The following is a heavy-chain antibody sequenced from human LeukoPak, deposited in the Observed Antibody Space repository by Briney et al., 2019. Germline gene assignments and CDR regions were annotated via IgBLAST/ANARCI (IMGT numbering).Heavy chain of an antibody. CDR2: IYHSGST. CDR1: GYSISSGYY. V-gene: IGHV4-38-2*02. CDR3: ARVITMVRGVIGGNDAFDI. J-gene: IGHJ3*02. Sequence: SETLSLTCTVSGYSISSGYYWGWSRQPPGKGLEWIGSIYHSGSTYYNPSLKSRVTISVDTSKNHFSLKLSSVTAAATAVYYCARVITMVRGVIGGNDAFDIWGQGTMVTVSS. D-gene: IGHD3-10*01.